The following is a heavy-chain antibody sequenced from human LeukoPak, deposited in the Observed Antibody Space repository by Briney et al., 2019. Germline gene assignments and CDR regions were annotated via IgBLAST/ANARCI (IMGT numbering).Heavy chain of an antibody. CDR2: MYYSGST. CDR1: GGSISSYY. CDR3: ARHAYYYDRSGSYEAFDI. V-gene: IGHV4-59*08. J-gene: IGHJ3*02. D-gene: IGHD3-22*01. Sequence: SSETLSLTCTVSGGSISSYYWSWIRQPPGKGLEWIGSMYYSGSTNYKPSLKSRVTISVDTSKNQFSLKLSSVTAADTAVYYCARHAYYYDRSGSYEAFDIWGQGTMVTVSS.